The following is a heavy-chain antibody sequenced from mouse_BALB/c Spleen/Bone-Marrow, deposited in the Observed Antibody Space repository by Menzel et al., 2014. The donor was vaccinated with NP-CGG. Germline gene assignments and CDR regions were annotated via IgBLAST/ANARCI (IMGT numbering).Heavy chain of an antibody. CDR2: IDPANGNT. Sequence: EVQLQQSGAELVKSGASVKLSCTASGFNIKDTYMHWVKQRPEQGLEWIGRIDPANGNTKYDPKFQGKTTITADTSSNTAYLQLSSLTSDDAAVYYCASYVYGYYFDYWGQGTTLTVSS. V-gene: IGHV14-3*02. D-gene: IGHD2-2*01. J-gene: IGHJ2*01. CDR1: GFNIKDTY. CDR3: ASYVYGYYFDY.